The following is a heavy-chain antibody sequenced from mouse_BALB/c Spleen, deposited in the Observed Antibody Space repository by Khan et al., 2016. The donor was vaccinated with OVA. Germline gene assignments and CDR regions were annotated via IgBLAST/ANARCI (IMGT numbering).Heavy chain of an antibody. CDR3: TRHGYVAWFAY. D-gene: IGHD2-2*01. CDR2: VDPFNGAT. J-gene: IGHJ3*01. V-gene: IGHV1S135*01. Sequence: VQLQQSGPEVMKPGASVKISCKASGYSFTTYYIHWVKQSHGKSLEWIGYVDPFNGATTYNQKFKGKATLTVDRSSSTGYMHLSSLTYEDSAVYYCTRHGYVAWFAYWGQGTLVTVSA. CDR1: GYSFTTYY.